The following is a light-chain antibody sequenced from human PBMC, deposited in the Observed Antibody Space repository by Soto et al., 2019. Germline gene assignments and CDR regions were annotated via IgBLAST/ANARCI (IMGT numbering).Light chain of an antibody. J-gene: IGLJ1*01. CDR3: AAWDDSQSGFDV. CDR1: SSNIGSSY. CDR2: RNN. Sequence: QSVLTQPPSASGTPGQRITISCSGSSSNIGSSYVYWYQQFPGTAPKFLIYRNNQRPSGVPDRFSGSKSGTSASLAISGLRSEDEADYFCAAWDDSQSGFDVFGTGTKLTVL. V-gene: IGLV1-47*01.